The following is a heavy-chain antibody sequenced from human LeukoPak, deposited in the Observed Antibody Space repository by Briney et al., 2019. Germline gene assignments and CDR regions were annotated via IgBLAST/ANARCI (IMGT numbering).Heavy chain of an antibody. V-gene: IGHV4-61*08. CDR1: GGSISSGDYY. J-gene: IGHJ6*02. D-gene: IGHD5-24*01. CDR2: IYYSGST. CDR3: ARWRRDRNILGDYYYGMDV. Sequence: SETLSLTCTVSGGSISSGDYYWSWIRQPPGKGLEWIGYIYYSGSTNYNPSLKSRVTISVDTSKNQFSLKLSSVTAADTAVYYCARWRRDRNILGDYYYGMDVWGQGTTVTVSS.